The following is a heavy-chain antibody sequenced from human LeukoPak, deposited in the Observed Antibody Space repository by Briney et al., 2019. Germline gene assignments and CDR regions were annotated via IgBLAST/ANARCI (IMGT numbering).Heavy chain of an antibody. D-gene: IGHD3-16*01. V-gene: IGHV4-59*08. CDR2: IYYSGTT. Sequence: SETLSLTCTVSGDSMNNYYWSWIRQPPGKGLEWIGYIYYSGTTNYNPSLKSRVSISVDTSKNQFSLKLSSVTAADTAVYYCARTAQGGFDPWGQGTLVTVSS. J-gene: IGHJ5*02. CDR1: GDSMNNYY. CDR3: ARTAQGGFDP.